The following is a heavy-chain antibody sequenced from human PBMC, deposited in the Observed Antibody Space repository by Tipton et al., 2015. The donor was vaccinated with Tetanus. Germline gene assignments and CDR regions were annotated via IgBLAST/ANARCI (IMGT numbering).Heavy chain of an antibody. CDR2: INHSGST. V-gene: IGHV4-34*01. CDR1: GASFSDYY. J-gene: IGHJ4*02. D-gene: IGHD4-17*01. CDR3: ARDERYGDYAY. Sequence: TLSLTCAVYGASFSDYYWSWIRQAPGKGLEWIGEINHSGSTNHNPSLKSRVTISIDSSKNQFSLKLTSVTAADTAVYYCARDERYGDYAYWGQGALVTVSS.